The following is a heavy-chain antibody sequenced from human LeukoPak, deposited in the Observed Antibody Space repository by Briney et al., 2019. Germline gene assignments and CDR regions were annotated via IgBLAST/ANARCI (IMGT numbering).Heavy chain of an antibody. D-gene: IGHD4-17*01. J-gene: IGHJ4*02. Sequence: GGSLRLSCAASGFTFSSYAMHWVRQAPGKGLEWVAVISYDGSNKYYADSVKGRFTISRDNSKNTLYLQMNSLKASDTAMYYCARKGGTYGDQSKPIDYWGQGTLVTVSS. V-gene: IGHV3-30-3*01. CDR2: ISYDGSNK. CDR1: GFTFSSYA. CDR3: ARKGGTYGDQSKPIDY.